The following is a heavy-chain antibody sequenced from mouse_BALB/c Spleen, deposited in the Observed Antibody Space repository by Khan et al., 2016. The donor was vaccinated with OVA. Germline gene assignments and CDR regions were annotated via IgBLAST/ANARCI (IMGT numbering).Heavy chain of an antibody. Sequence: QIQLVQSGPELKKPGETVKISCKASGYTFTNYGMNWVKQAPGKGLKWMGWINTYTGEPTYADDFKGRFAFSLETSASTAYLQINNLKNEDTATYFCASLTGTDYWGQGTLVTVSA. D-gene: IGHD4-1*01. CDR3: ASLTGTDY. CDR1: GYTFTNYG. V-gene: IGHV9-3-1*01. J-gene: IGHJ3*01. CDR2: INTYTGEP.